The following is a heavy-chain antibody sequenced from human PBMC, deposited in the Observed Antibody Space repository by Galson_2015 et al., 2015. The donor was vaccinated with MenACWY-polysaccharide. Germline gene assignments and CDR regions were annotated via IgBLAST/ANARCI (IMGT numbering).Heavy chain of an antibody. J-gene: IGHJ6*02. V-gene: IGHV3-23*01. CDR1: GFTFSSYA. CDR2: ISGSGGTT. D-gene: IGHD2-2*01. Sequence: SLRLSCAASGFTFSSYAMSWVRQAPGKWLEWVAAISGSGGTTYYADSVKGRFTISRDNSKNMVYLQMNSLRAEDTAVYYSLVVPGGNYRAMDVWGQGTTVTVSS. CDR3: LVVPGGNYRAMDV.